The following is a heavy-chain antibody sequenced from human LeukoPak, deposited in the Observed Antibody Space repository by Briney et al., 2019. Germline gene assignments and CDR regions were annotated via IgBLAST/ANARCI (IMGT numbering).Heavy chain of an antibody. CDR1: GYTFTGYY. J-gene: IGHJ4*02. V-gene: IGHV1-2*02. Sequence: ASVKVSCKASGYTFTGYYMHWVRQAPGQGLEWMGWINPNSGGTNYAQKFQGRVTMTRDTSISTAYMELNRLRSDDMAVYYCASGDDYSNYWYYWGQGTLVTVSS. D-gene: IGHD4-11*01. CDR3: ASGDDYSNYWYY. CDR2: INPNSGGT.